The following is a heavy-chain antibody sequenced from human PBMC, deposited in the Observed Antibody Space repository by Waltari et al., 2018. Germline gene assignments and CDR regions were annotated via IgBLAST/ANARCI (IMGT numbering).Heavy chain of an antibody. CDR3: ARGLGYCSSNRCFDAFDI. CDR2: IDYSGTT. Sequence: QVQLQESGPGLVKPPKTLSLACTVSGGSISSYYWAWIRQPPGKGLDWIGYIDYSGTTNYDPSLKSRVTISVDTSKNQFSLKLSSVTAADTAVYYCARGLGYCSSNRCFDAFDIWGQGTMVTVSS. J-gene: IGHJ3*02. CDR1: GGSISSYY. V-gene: IGHV4-59*01. D-gene: IGHD2-2*01.